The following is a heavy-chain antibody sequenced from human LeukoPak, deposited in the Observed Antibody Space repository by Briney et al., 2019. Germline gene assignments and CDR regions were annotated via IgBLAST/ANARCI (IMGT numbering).Heavy chain of an antibody. J-gene: IGHJ3*02. D-gene: IGHD1-26*01. CDR3: ANHAVGATNHAFHI. V-gene: IGHV3-23*01. CDR2: ISGSGGST. CDR1: GFTFSSYV. Sequence: GGSLRLSCAASGFTFSSYVMSWVRQAPGKGLEWGSAISGSGGSTYYAGSVKGRFTISRDNSKNTLYLQMNSLRAEDTAVYYCANHAVGATNHAFHIWGQGTMVTVSS.